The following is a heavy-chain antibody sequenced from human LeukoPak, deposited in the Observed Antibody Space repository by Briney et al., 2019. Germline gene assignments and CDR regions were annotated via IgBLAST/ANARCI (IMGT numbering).Heavy chain of an antibody. D-gene: IGHD2-2*01. CDR2: ISGSGGST. Sequence: PGGSLRLSCAASGFTFSSYAMSWVRRAPGKGLEWVSAISGSGGSTYYADSVKGRFTISRDDSKNTLYLQMNSLRAEDTAVYYCAKDAPVNIVVVPAANSWGQGTLVTVSS. CDR3: AKDAPVNIVVVPAANS. V-gene: IGHV3-23*01. J-gene: IGHJ4*02. CDR1: GFTFSSYA.